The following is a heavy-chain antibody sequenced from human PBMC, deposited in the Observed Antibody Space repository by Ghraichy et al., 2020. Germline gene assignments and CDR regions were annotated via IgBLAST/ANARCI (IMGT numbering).Heavy chain of an antibody. J-gene: IGHJ4*02. CDR2: IYYSGST. D-gene: IGHD2-15*01. CDR1: GGSISSTSYY. V-gene: IGHV4-39*01. CDR3: ARGKGYCSGGSCYGSDY. Sequence: GSLRLSCTVSGGSISSTSYYWGWIRQPPGKGLEWIGSIYYSGSTYYNASLKSRVTISEDTSKNRFSLKLSSVTAADTAVYYCARGKGYCSGGSCYGSDYWGQGTLVTVSS.